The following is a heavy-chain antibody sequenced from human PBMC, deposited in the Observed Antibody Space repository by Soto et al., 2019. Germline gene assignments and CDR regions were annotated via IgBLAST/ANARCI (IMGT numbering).Heavy chain of an antibody. CDR2: INHSGST. V-gene: IGHV4-34*01. CDR3: ARDKITGLFDY. CDR1: GGSFSGYY. Sequence: QVQLQQWGAGLLKPAETLSLTCAVYGGSFSGYYWTWIRQPPGTGLEWIGEINHSGSTNYIPSLKSRVTISVDTSKNQFSLKLTSETAADTAVYYCARDKITGLFDYGGQGTLVTVSS. J-gene: IGHJ4*02. D-gene: IGHD2-8*02.